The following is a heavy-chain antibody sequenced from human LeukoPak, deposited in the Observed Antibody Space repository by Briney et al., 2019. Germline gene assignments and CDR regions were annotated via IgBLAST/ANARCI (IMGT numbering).Heavy chain of an antibody. CDR2: IYYSGST. CDR3: ARDLTAALDY. J-gene: IGHJ4*02. V-gene: IGHV4-59*12. Sequence: SETLSLTCTVSGGSISSYYWSWIRQPPGKGLEWIGYIYYSGSTNYNPSLKSRVTISVDTSKNQFSLKLSSVTAADTAVYYCARDLTAALDYWGQGTLVTVSS. CDR1: GGSISSYY. D-gene: IGHD3-9*01.